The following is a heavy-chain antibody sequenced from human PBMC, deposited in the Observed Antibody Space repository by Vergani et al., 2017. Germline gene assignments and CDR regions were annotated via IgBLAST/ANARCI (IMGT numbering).Heavy chain of an antibody. CDR2: IYHSGST. CDR1: GGSVSSGSYY. Sequence: QVQLQQWGAGLLKPSETLSLTYTVSGGSVSSGSYYWSWIRQPPGKGQEWIGSIYHSGSTYYNPSLKSRVTISVDKSKNQFSLKLSSVTASDTAVYYCARHASITISHYYYYYMDVWGKGTTVTVSS. V-gene: IGHV4-39*01. CDR3: ARHASITISHYYYYYMDV. D-gene: IGHD3-3*01. J-gene: IGHJ6*03.